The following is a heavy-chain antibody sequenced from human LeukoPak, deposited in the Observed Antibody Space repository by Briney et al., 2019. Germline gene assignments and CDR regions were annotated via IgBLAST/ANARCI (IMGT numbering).Heavy chain of an antibody. J-gene: IGHJ4*02. CDR1: DGSYSGYF. V-gene: IGHV4-34*01. CDR3: ARRGAGTIRFDY. Sequence: PSETLSLTCGVYDGSYSGYFWTWSWIRQPPGKGLEWIGEISHSGSTNYYPPLKSRVTISGDTSKSQFSLKLSSVTAADTAVYYCARRGAGTIRFDYWGQGTLVTVSS. CDR2: ISHSGST. D-gene: IGHD6-13*01.